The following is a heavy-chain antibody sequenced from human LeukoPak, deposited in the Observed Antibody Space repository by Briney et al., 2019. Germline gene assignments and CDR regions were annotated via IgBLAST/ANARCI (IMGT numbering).Heavy chain of an antibody. CDR3: ARGPRLIAVAGHFDY. Sequence: ASVKVSCKASGNTFTGYYMHWVRQAPGQGLEWMGWINPNSGGTNYAQKFQGRVTMTRDTSISTAYMELSRLRSDDTAVYYCARGPRLIAVAGHFDYWGQGTLVTVSS. D-gene: IGHD6-19*01. CDR1: GNTFTGYY. J-gene: IGHJ4*02. V-gene: IGHV1-2*02. CDR2: INPNSGGT.